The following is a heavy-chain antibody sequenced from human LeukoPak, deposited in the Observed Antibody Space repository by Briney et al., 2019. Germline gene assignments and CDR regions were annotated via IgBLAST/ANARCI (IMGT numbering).Heavy chain of an antibody. Sequence: GGSLRLSCEVSGFTFSSHWMHWVRQAPGKGLVWVSGINSDGSSTSYADSAKGRFTISRDNAKNTLYLQMNSLRAEDTAVYYCARSSNRADYYYYYGMDVWGQGTTVTVSS. CDR2: INSDGSST. D-gene: IGHD1-14*01. J-gene: IGHJ6*02. CDR1: GFTFSSHW. CDR3: ARSSNRADYYYYYGMDV. V-gene: IGHV3-74*01.